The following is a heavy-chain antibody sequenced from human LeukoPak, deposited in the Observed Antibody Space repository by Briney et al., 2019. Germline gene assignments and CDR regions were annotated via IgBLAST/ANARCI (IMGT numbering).Heavy chain of an antibody. D-gene: IGHD1-1*01. Sequence: QSSETLSLTCNVSGGYVGSSGYYWGWIRQTPGKGLEWLGSVYYSGSTYLKPSLKSRVTISVDPSKNQFSLKLSSVTAADTSLYYCARHILDSSASMTDLPFDYWGQGTLVTVSS. CDR1: GGYVGSSGYY. CDR3: ARHILDSSASMTDLPFDY. V-gene: IGHV4-39*01. CDR2: VYYSGST. J-gene: IGHJ4*02.